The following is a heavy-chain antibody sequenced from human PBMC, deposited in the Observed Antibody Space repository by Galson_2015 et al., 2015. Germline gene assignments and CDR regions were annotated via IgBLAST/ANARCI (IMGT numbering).Heavy chain of an antibody. CDR3: ATPPPPTEQWLTTYYYYGMDV. CDR1: GFAFSSYA. CDR2: ISYDGSNK. Sequence: SLGLSCAAPGFAFSSYAMHWVRQAPGKGLEWVAVISYDGSNKYYADSVKGRFTISRDNSKNTLYLQMNSLRAEDTAVYYCATPPPPTEQWLTTYYYYGMDVWGQGTTVTVSS. D-gene: IGHD6-19*01. V-gene: IGHV3-30*04. J-gene: IGHJ6*02.